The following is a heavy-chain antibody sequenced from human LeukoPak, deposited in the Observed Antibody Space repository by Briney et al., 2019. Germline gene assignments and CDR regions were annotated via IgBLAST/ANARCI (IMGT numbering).Heavy chain of an antibody. CDR2: IYTSGST. J-gene: IGHJ4*02. Sequence: SQTLSLTCTVSGGSICTGSYYWSWIRQPAGKGLEWIGRIYTSGSTNYNPSLKSRVTISVDTSKNQFSLKLSSVTAADTAVYYCAREIAVAGLDYWGQGTLVTVRS. V-gene: IGHV4-61*02. CDR1: GGSICTGSYY. CDR3: AREIAVAGLDY. D-gene: IGHD6-19*01.